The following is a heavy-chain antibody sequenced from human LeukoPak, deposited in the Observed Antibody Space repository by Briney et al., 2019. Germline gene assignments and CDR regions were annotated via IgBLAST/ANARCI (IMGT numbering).Heavy chain of an antibody. CDR2: INAGNGNT. Sequence: ASVKVSCKASGYTFTSYAVHWVRQAPGQRLEWMGWINAGNGNTKYSQKFQGRVTITRDTSASTAYMELSSLRSEDTAVYYCARATRRITIFGVVIPYYFDYWGQGTLVTVSS. D-gene: IGHD3-3*01. V-gene: IGHV1-3*01. CDR3: ARATRRITIFGVVIPYYFDY. J-gene: IGHJ4*02. CDR1: GYTFTSYA.